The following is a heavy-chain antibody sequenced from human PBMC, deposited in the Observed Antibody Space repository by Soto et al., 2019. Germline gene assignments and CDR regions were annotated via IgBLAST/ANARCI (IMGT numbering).Heavy chain of an antibody. CDR3: AKDMQHLVLGLWLFDY. D-gene: IGHD6-13*01. J-gene: IGHJ4*02. V-gene: IGHV3-30*18. Sequence: QVQLVESGGGVVQPGRSLRLSCAASGFTFSSYGMHWVRQAPGKGLEWVAVISYDGSNKYYADSVKGRFTISRDNSKNTLYLQMNSLRAEDTAVYYCAKDMQHLVLGLWLFDYWGQGTLVTVSS. CDR1: GFTFSSYG. CDR2: ISYDGSNK.